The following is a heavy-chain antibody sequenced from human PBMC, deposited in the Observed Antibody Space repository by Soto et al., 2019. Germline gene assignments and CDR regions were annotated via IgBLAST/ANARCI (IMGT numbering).Heavy chain of an antibody. V-gene: IGHV4-30-2*01. CDR2: IYHSGST. Sequence: QLQLQESGSGLVKPSQTLSLTCAVSGGSISSGGYSWSWIRQPPGKGLEWIGYIYHSGSTYYNPSLKSRVTISVDRSKNQSSLKLSSVTAADTAVYYCARVNVAGTVNAFDIWGQGTMVTVSS. D-gene: IGHD6-19*01. CDR1: GGSISSGGYS. J-gene: IGHJ3*02. CDR3: ARVNVAGTVNAFDI.